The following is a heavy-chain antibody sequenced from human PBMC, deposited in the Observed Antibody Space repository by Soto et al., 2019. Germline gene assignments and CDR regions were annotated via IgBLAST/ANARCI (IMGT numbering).Heavy chain of an antibody. CDR3: ARHVLSGYSYDDKGYFDY. V-gene: IGHV4-39*01. CDR1: GGSISSSSYY. Sequence: SETLSLTCTVSGGSISSSSYYWGWIRQPPGKGLEWIGSIYYSGSTYYNPSLKSRVTISVDTSKNQFSLKLSSVTAADTAVYYCARHVLSGYSYDDKGYFDYWGQGTLVTVSS. CDR2: IYYSGST. J-gene: IGHJ4*02. D-gene: IGHD5-18*01.